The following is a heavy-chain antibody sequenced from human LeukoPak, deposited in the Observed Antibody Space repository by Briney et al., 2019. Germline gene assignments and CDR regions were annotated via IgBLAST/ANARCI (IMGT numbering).Heavy chain of an antibody. CDR3: ARACLPTVTKWFDP. CDR1: GGSISSYY. V-gene: IGHV4-59*12. D-gene: IGHD4-11*01. Sequence: SETLSLTCTVSGGSISSYYWSWIRQPPGKGLEWIGYIYYSGSTNYNPSLKSRVTISVDTSKNQFSLKLSSVTAADTAVYYCARACLPTVTKWFDPWGQGTLVTVSS. CDR2: IYYSGST. J-gene: IGHJ5*02.